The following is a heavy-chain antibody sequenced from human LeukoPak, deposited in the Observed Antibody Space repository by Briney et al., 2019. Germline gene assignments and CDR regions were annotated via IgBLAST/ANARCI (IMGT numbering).Heavy chain of an antibody. CDR1: GFTFSTSW. V-gene: IGHV3-7*01. J-gene: IGHJ4*02. D-gene: IGHD1-26*01. Sequence: PGGSLRLSCVASGFTFSTSWMTWVRQAPGKGLEWVANIKQDGSEKYYVDSVKGRFTISRDNAKNSLYLQMNSLRAEDTAVYYCARGLVGNYWGQGTLVTVPS. CDR2: IKQDGSEK. CDR3: ARGLVGNY.